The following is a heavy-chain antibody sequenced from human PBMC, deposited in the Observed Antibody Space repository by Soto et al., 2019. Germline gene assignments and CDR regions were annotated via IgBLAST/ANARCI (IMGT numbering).Heavy chain of an antibody. J-gene: IGHJ4*02. Sequence: GASVKDSCKASGYTFTRYYMHWVRQAPGQGLEWMGIINPSGGSTSYAQKFQGRVTMTRDTSTSTVYMELSSLRSEDTAVYYCARAPTPYYDYIWGSYPNYFDYWGQGTLVTVSS. CDR2: INPSGGST. V-gene: IGHV1-46*03. CDR1: GYTFTRYY. CDR3: ARAPTPYYDYIWGSYPNYFDY. D-gene: IGHD3-16*02.